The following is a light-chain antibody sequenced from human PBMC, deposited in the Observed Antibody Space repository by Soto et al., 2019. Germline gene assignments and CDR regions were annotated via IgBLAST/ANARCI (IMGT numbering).Light chain of an antibody. J-gene: IGKJ1*01. CDR2: GIS. CDR3: QQYVTSSPRT. Sequence: EIVLTQSPGTLSLSPGERATLSCRASHTISSSYLAWYQQKPGQAPGLLMYGISRRATGSPDRFSGSGSGTDFTLTITRLEPEDFAVYYCQQYVTSSPRTFGQGTKVEIK. V-gene: IGKV3-20*01. CDR1: HTISSSY.